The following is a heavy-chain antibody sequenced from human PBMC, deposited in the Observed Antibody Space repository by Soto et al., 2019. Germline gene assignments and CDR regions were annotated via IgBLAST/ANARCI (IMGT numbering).Heavy chain of an antibody. CDR2: INGGSGYT. J-gene: IGHJ6*04. V-gene: IGHV1-3*01. CDR3: VKNQKAINTGWDV. CDR1: GYIFINYD. Sequence: ASVKVSCKASGYIFINYDMHWVRQAPGQRLEWMGWINGGSGYTKYSQKFQDRVTFTRDASANTAYMELSSLTSEDTAVYYCVKNQKAINTGWDVWGKGTTATVPS.